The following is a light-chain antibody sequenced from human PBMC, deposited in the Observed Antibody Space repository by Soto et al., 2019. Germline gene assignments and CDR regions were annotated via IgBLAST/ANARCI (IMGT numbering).Light chain of an antibody. V-gene: IGKV3-20*01. CDR1: QDVRSNY. Sequence: EIVLTQSPGTLSLSPGEGATLSCRASQDVRSNYLAWYQQKPGQAPRLLIYGATSRPSNIPDRFSGSGSGTDFTLTISELEPEDFAVYYCQQYKNWPRTFGQGTKVDIK. J-gene: IGKJ1*01. CDR3: QQYKNWPRT. CDR2: GAT.